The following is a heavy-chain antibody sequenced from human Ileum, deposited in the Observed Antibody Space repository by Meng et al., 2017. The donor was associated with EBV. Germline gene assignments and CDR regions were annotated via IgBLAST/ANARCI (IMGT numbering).Heavy chain of an antibody. CDR3: ASSEYYRSDY. CDR2: TSHSGST. CDR1: GGSISRSDW. V-gene: IGHV4-4*02. Sequence: QVQLQEPGPGLVKPSETLSLTCAVSGGSISRSDWWSWVHQPPGKGLEWIGETSHSGSTNYSPSLKSRVTISLDKSKNQLSLKLNSVTAADTAVYYCASSEYYRSDYWGQGTLVTVSS. J-gene: IGHJ4*02. D-gene: IGHD3-22*01.